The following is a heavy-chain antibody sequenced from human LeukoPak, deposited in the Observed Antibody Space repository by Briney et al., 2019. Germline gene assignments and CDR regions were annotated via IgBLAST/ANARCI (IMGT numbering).Heavy chain of an antibody. CDR1: GYTFTSYD. V-gene: IGHV1-8*01. CDR3: ARGTRIAVAGTSQRKKFDY. J-gene: IGHJ4*02. D-gene: IGHD6-19*01. Sequence: GASVKVSCKASGYTFTSYDINWVRQAPGQGLEWMGWMNPNSGNTGYAQKFQGRVTITRNTSIDTAYMELGSLRSEDTAVYYCARGTRIAVAGTSQRKKFDYWGQGTLVTVSS. CDR2: MNPNSGNT.